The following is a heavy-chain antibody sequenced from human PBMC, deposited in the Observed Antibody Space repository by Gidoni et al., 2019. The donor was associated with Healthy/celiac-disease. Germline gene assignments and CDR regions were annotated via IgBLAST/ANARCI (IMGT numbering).Heavy chain of an antibody. D-gene: IGHD3-10*01. CDR3: ARGGSGSLDP. V-gene: IGHV3-21*01. CDR2: ISSSSSYI. CDR1: GFTFSSYS. J-gene: IGHJ5*02. Sequence: EVQLVESGGGLVKPGVSLRLSCAASGFTFSSYSMNWVRQAPGKGLEWVSSISSSSSYIYYADSVKGRFTISRDNAKNSLYLQMNSLRAEDTAVYHCARGGSGSLDPWGQGTLVTVSS.